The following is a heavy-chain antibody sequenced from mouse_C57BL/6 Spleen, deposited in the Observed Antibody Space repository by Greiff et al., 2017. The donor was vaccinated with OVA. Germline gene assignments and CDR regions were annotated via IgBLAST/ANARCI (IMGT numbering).Heavy chain of an antibody. V-gene: IGHV1-50*01. J-gene: IGHJ2*01. D-gene: IGHD1-1*01. CDR2: IDPSDSYT. CDR3: ARSGITTVVATDFDY. CDR1: GYTFTSYW. Sequence: QVQLQQPGAELVKPGASVKLSCKASGYTFTSYWMQWVQQRPGQGLEWIGEIDPSDSYTNYNQKFKGKATLTVDTSSSTAYMQLSSLTSEDSAVYYCARSGITTVVATDFDYWGQGTTLTVSS.